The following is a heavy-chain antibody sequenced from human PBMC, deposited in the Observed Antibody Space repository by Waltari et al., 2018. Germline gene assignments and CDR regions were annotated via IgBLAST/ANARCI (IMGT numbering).Heavy chain of an antibody. D-gene: IGHD5-12*01. V-gene: IGHV1-69*04. Sequence: QVQLVQSGAEVKKPGSSVKVSCKASGGTFSSYAISWVRQAPGQGLEWMGGIIPILGIANYAQKFQGRVTITADESTSTAYMELSSLRSEDTAVYYCARAHFSARRDGYNEWDYYYYYMDVWGKGTTVTVSS. CDR2: IIPILGIA. CDR1: GGTFSSYA. J-gene: IGHJ6*03. CDR3: ARAHFSARRDGYNEWDYYYYYMDV.